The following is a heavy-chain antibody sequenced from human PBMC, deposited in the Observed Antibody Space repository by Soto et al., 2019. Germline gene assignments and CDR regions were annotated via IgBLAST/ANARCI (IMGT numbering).Heavy chain of an antibody. Sequence: PSETLSLTCTVSGGSISSGGYYWSWIRQHPGKGLEWIGYIYYSGSTYYNPSLKSRVTISVDTSKNQFSLKLSSVTAADTAVYYCAIYDSSGSRGFQHWGQGTLVTSPQ. V-gene: IGHV4-31*03. CDR2: IYYSGST. CDR3: AIYDSSGSRGFQH. J-gene: IGHJ1*01. CDR1: GGSISSGGYY. D-gene: IGHD3-22*01.